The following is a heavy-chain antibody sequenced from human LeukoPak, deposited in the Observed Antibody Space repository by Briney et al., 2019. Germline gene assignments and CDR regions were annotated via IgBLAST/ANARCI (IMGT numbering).Heavy chain of an antibody. D-gene: IGHD3-22*01. CDR3: AREMYYYDSSGYYLNWFDP. CDR1: GGSISSYY. CDR2: IYTSGST. V-gene: IGHV4-4*07. Sequence: PSETLSLTCTVSGGSISSYYWSWIRQPAGKGLEWIGRIYTSGSTNYNPSLKSRVTMSVDTSKNQFSLKLSSVTAADTAVYYCAREMYYYDSSGYYLNWFDPWGQGTLVTVSS. J-gene: IGHJ5*02.